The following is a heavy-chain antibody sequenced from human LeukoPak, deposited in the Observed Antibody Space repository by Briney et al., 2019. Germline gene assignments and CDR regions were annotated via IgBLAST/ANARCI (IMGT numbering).Heavy chain of an antibody. Sequence: SETLSLTCAVYGGSFSVYHWSWIRQPPGKGLEWIGEINHSGNTNYNPSLKSRVTISVDTSKNQFSLKLSSVTAADTAVYYCARGGFYCGGDCYVDYWGQGTLVTVSS. CDR2: INHSGNT. CDR1: GGSFSVYH. J-gene: IGHJ4*02. V-gene: IGHV4-34*01. CDR3: ARGGFYCGGDCYVDY. D-gene: IGHD2-21*02.